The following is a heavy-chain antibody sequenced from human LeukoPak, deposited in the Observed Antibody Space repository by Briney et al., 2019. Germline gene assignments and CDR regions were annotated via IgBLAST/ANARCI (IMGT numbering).Heavy chain of an antibody. J-gene: IGHJ4*02. CDR2: ISSSGTYI. Sequence: GGSLRLSCVASGFTFSSYSMNWVRQAPGKGLEWVSSISSSGTYIYYADSMKGRFTISRDNAKNSLYLQMNSLRADDTAVYYCARDSSGWRLFDYWGQGTLVTVSS. D-gene: IGHD6-19*01. CDR1: GFTFSSYS. V-gene: IGHV3-21*01. CDR3: ARDSSGWRLFDY.